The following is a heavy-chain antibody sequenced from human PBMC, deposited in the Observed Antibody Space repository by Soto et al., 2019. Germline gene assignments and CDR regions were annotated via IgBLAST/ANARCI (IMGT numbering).Heavy chain of an antibody. CDR2: ISSSSSTI. Sequence: GGSLRLSCAASGFTFSSYSMNWVRQAPGKGLEWVSYISSSSSTIYYADSVKGRFTISRDNAKNSLYLQMNSLRAEDTAVYYCARCFPIDHITIFGVVIIGDDAFDIWGQGTMVTVSS. CDR1: GFTFSSYS. J-gene: IGHJ3*02. D-gene: IGHD3-3*01. CDR3: ARCFPIDHITIFGVVIIGDDAFDI. V-gene: IGHV3-48*01.